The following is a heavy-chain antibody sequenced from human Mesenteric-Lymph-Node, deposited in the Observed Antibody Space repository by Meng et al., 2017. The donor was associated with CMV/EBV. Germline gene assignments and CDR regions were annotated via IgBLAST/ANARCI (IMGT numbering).Heavy chain of an antibody. CDR3: AREWITGTTDY. J-gene: IGHJ4*02. V-gene: IGHV3-48*03. Sequence: GGSLRLSCAASGFTFSSYEMNWVRQAPGKGLEWVSYISSSGSTIYYADSVKGRFTISRDNAKNSLYLQMNSLRAEDTAVYYCAREWITGTTDYWGQGTLVTVSS. CDR2: ISSSGSTI. CDR1: GFTFSSYE. D-gene: IGHD1-7*01.